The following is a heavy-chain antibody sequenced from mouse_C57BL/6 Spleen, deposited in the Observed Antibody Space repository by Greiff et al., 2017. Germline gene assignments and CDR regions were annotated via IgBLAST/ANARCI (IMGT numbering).Heavy chain of an antibody. J-gene: IGHJ2*01. CDR1: GYTFTSYW. V-gene: IGHV1-55*01. D-gene: IGHD3-1*01. CDR2: IYPGSGST. Sequence: VQLQPSGAELVKPGASVKMSCTASGYTFTSYWITWVKQRPGQGLEWIGDIYPGSGSTNYNEKFKSMATLTVDTSPSTAYMQLSSLTSEDSAVYYCARRGLAFDYWGQGTTRTVSS. CDR3: ARRGLAFDY.